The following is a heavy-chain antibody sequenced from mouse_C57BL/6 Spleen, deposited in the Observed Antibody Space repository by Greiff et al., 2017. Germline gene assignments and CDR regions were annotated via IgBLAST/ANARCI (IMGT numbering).Heavy chain of an antibody. CDR2: IYPGDGDT. Sequence: LQQSGASVKISCKASGYAFSSYWMNWVKQRPGKGLEWIGQIYPGDGDTNYNGKFKGKATLTADKTSSTAYMQLSSLTSEDSAVYFCARGATALDDWGQGTTLTVSS. J-gene: IGHJ2*01. V-gene: IGHV1-80*01. CDR1: GYAFSSYW. CDR3: ARGATALDD. D-gene: IGHD1-2*01.